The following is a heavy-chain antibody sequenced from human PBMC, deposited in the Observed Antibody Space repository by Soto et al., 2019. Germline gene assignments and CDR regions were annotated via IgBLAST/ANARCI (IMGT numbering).Heavy chain of an antibody. D-gene: IGHD3-22*01. Sequence: GGSLRLSCAASGFTFGSYAMSWVRQAPGKGLEWVSAISGSGGSTYYADSVKGRFTISRDNSKNTLYLQMNSLRAEDTAVYYCAKHRHITMIVVDPFDYWGQGTLVTVSS. V-gene: IGHV3-23*01. CDR3: AKHRHITMIVVDPFDY. J-gene: IGHJ4*02. CDR1: GFTFGSYA. CDR2: ISGSGGST.